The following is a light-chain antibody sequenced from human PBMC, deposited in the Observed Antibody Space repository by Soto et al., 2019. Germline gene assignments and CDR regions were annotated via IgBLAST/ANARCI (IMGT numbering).Light chain of an antibody. CDR1: QSVSSY. V-gene: IGKV3-11*01. CDR2: DAS. Sequence: EIVLTQSPATLSLSPGERATLSCRASQSVSSYLAWYQQKPGQAPRRLIYDASNRATGIPARFSGSGSGTDFTLTISSLEPEDFAVYYCQQRRNWPPAFGQGTKLEIK. J-gene: IGKJ2*01. CDR3: QQRRNWPPA.